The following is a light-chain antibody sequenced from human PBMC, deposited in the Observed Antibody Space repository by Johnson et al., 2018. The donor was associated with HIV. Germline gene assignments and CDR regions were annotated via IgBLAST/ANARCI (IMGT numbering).Light chain of an antibody. J-gene: IGLJ1*01. CDR1: SSNIGNNY. V-gene: IGLV1-51*02. CDR2: ENN. CDR3: GTWDSSLSAEV. Sequence: QAVLTQPPSVSAAPGQKVTISCSGSSSNIGNNYVSWYQQLPGTAPKLLIYENNKRPSGIPDRFSGSKSGTSATPGITGLQTGDEADYYCGTWDSSLSAEVFGTGTKVTVL.